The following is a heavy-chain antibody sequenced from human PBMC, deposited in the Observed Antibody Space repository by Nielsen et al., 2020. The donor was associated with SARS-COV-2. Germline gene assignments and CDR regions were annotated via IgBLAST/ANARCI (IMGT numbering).Heavy chain of an antibody. V-gene: IGHV4-39*01. CDR1: GGSISSSSYY. CDR3: ARHVRDGYNHIFDY. Sequence: SETLSLTCTVPGGSISSSSYYWGWIRQPPGKGLEWIGSIYYSGSTNYNPSLKSRVTISVDTSKNQFSLKLSSVTAADTAVYYCARHVRDGYNHIFDYWGQGTLVTVSS. J-gene: IGHJ4*02. CDR2: IYYSGST. D-gene: IGHD5-24*01.